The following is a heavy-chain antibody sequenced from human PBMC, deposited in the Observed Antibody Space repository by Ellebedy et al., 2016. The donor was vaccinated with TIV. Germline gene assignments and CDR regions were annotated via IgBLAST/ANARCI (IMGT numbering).Heavy chain of an antibody. J-gene: IGHJ4*02. CDR1: GFTFSNYG. CDR3: ARDFTAHGVAAMFFDY. Sequence: GESLKISCAASGFTFSNYGMHWVRQAPGKGLEWVAVIWFDGSKKYYVVSVKGRFNISRDNAKNMLYLQMESLGVQDTAVYYCARDFTAHGVAAMFFDYWGQGILVTVSS. D-gene: IGHD5-18*01. CDR2: IWFDGSKK. V-gene: IGHV3-33*01.